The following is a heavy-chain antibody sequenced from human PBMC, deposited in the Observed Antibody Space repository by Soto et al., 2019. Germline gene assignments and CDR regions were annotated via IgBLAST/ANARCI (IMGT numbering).Heavy chain of an antibody. J-gene: IGHJ5*02. CDR1: GFTFSSYA. V-gene: IGHV3-23*01. CDR2: ISGSGGST. CDR3: AKERGYGAYEVGNWFAP. D-gene: IGHD4-17*01. Sequence: GGSLRLSCAASGFTFSSYAMSWVRQAPGKGLEWVSAISGSGGSTYYADSVKGRFTISRDNSKNTLYLQMNGLRAEDTAVYYCAKERGYGAYEVGNWFAPWGQGTLVTISS.